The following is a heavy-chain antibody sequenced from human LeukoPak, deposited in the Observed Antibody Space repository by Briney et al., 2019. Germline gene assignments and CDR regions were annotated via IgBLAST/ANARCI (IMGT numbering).Heavy chain of an antibody. CDR3: ARGVSDFWSPYYYMDV. V-gene: IGHV4-61*02. D-gene: IGHD3-3*01. Sequence: SQTLSLTCTVSGGSINSGSYYWTWIRQPAGKGLEWIGRMYTAGSTNYNPSLKSRVTISSDAAENQFSLKLSSVTAADTAMYYCARGVSDFWSPYYYMDVRGKGTTVTVSS. J-gene: IGHJ6*03. CDR2: MYTAGST. CDR1: GGSINSGSYY.